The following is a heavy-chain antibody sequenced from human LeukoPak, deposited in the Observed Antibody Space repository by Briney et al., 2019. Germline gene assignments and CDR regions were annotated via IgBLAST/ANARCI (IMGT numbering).Heavy chain of an antibody. J-gene: IGHJ3*02. D-gene: IGHD3-3*01. CDR1: GFTFSSYW. CDR3: ARDYDFSSGPNGFDI. V-gene: IGHV3-74*01. Sequence: GGSLRLSCAASGFTFSSYWMHWVRQARGKGLVWVSRINTDGSSTSYADSVKGLFTISRDNAKNTLYLQIKSLRAEHTCVYYCARDYDFSSGPNGFDIRGQGTMVTVSS. CDR2: INTDGSST.